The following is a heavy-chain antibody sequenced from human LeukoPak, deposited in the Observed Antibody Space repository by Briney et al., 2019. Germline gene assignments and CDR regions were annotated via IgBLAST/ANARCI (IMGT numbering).Heavy chain of an antibody. Sequence: SETLSLTCAVYGGSFSGYYWSWIRQPPGKGLEWIGEINHSGSTNYNPSLKSRVTISVDTSKNQFSLKLSSVTTADTAVYYCAREGYSSTSLDSWGQGTLVTVSS. V-gene: IGHV4-34*01. J-gene: IGHJ4*02. D-gene: IGHD6-6*01. CDR1: GGSFSGYY. CDR3: AREGYSSTSLDS. CDR2: INHSGST.